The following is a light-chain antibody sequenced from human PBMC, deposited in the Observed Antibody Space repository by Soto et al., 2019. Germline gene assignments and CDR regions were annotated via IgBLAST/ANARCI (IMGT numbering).Light chain of an antibody. CDR1: QSVSSN. CDR2: DAS. Sequence: EIVMTQSPATLSVSPGERATLSCRASQSVSSNLAWYQQKPGQAPRLLILDASTRATGVPDRFSGSGSGTEFTLSIRSLQSDDFAVYHCQQYYTWPRTTFGQGTRLEIK. V-gene: IGKV3-15*01. J-gene: IGKJ5*01. CDR3: QQYYTWPRTT.